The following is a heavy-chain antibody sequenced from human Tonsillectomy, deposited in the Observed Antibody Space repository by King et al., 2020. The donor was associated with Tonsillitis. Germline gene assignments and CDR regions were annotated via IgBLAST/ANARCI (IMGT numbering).Heavy chain of an antibody. V-gene: IGHV1-18*04. Sequence: VQLVESGPEVKKPGASVKVSCKASGYTFTSYGISWVRQAPGQGLEWMGWISTYNGNTNYAQNLQGRVTMTTDTSTSTAYMELRSLTSDDTAVYYCARDGRDYVLFEGWKYWGQGTLVTVSS. CDR2: ISTYNGNT. D-gene: IGHD4-17*01. J-gene: IGHJ4*02. CDR3: ARDGRDYVLFEGWKY. CDR1: GYTFTSYG.